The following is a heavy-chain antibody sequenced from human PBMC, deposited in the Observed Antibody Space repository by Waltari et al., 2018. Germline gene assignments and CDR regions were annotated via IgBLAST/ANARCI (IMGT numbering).Heavy chain of an antibody. D-gene: IGHD3-16*01. CDR2: INTDGSSA. CDR3: ARDGGGNGYIHY. J-gene: IGHJ4*02. CDR1: GFTLSSSY. Sequence: EVQLVESGGGLVQPGGSLRLSLEASGFTLSSSYMHWVRQVPGKGLVWVSRINTDGSSANDAASGKGRFTISRDNGKNTLYLQMNSLRAEDAAVYYCARDGGGNGYIHYWGQGTLVTVSS. V-gene: IGHV3-74*01.